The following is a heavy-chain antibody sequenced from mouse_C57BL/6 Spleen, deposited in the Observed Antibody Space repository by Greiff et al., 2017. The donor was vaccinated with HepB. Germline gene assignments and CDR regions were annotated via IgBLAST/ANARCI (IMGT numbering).Heavy chain of an antibody. CDR3: ARNWGTTVVAHFDY. V-gene: IGHV2-2*01. J-gene: IGHJ2*01. CDR2: IWSGGST. D-gene: IGHD1-1*01. CDR1: GFSLTSYG. Sequence: VQVVESGPGLVQPSQSLSITCTVSGFSLTSYGVHWVRQSPGKGLEWLGVIWSGGSTDYNAAFISRLSISKDNPKSQVFFKMNSLQADDTAIYYCARNWGTTVVAHFDYWGQGTTLTVSS.